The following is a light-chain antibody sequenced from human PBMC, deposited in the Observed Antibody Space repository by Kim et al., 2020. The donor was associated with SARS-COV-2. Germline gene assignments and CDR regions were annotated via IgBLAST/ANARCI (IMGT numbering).Light chain of an antibody. Sequence: VIWMTQSPSLLSASTGDRVTISCRVSQGISSYLDWYQQKPGKAPELLIYAASTLQSGVPSRFSGSGSGTDFTLTISCLQSEDFATYYCQQNYSIPPTFGQGTKVDIK. CDR1: QGISSY. CDR3: QQNYSIPPT. CDR2: AAS. V-gene: IGKV1D-8*01. J-gene: IGKJ1*01.